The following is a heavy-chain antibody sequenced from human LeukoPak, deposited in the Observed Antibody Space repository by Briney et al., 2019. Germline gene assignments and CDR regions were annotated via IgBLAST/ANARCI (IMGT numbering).Heavy chain of an antibody. CDR3: ARGGYYGSGNDFRFDP. J-gene: IGHJ5*02. CDR1: GYSISSDYY. CDR2: IYYSVST. Sequence: SETLSLTCTVSGYSISSDYYWGWFRQPPGKGLEWFGSIYYSVSTYDNPSLKSRVTISVDTSKNQFSLKLSSVTAADTAVYYCARGGYYGSGNDFRFDPWGQGTLVTVSS. V-gene: IGHV4-38-2*02. D-gene: IGHD3-10*01.